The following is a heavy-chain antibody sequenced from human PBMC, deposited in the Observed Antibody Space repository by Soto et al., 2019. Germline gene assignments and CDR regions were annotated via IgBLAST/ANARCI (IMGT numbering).Heavy chain of an antibody. CDR2: IYSGGST. CDR3: ARGGNPNYY. Sequence: EVQLEESGGGLVQPGGSLRLSCVVSGFTVSRNYMSWVRQAPGKGLEWVSVIYSGGSTYYADSVQGRFTISRHNSKNTLYLQMNSLTAEDTAVYYCARGGNPNYYWGQGTLVTVSS. D-gene: IGHD4-4*01. CDR1: GFTVSRNY. J-gene: IGHJ4*02. V-gene: IGHV3-53*04.